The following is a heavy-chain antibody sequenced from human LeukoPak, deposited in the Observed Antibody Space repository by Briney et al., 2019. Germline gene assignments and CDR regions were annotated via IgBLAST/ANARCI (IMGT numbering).Heavy chain of an antibody. CDR3: SIVVVITPLDGMDV. CDR1: GFTFSSYS. V-gene: IGHV3-21*01. J-gene: IGHJ6*02. Sequence: PGGSLRLSCAASGFTFSSYSMNWVRQAPGKGLEWVSSISSSSSYIYYADSVKGRFTISRDNAKNSLYLQMNSLRAEDMAVYYCSIVVVITPLDGMDVWGQGTTVTVSS. CDR2: ISSSSSYI. D-gene: IGHD3-22*01.